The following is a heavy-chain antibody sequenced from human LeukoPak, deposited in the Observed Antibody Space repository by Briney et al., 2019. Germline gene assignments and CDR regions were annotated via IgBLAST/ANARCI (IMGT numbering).Heavy chain of an antibody. CDR1: GFALTAAW. J-gene: IGHJ4*02. CDR2: ITQNRSEK. CDR3: ARDWGGYDDC. D-gene: IGHD5-12*01. V-gene: IGHV3-7*01. Sequence: GALRLSFVASGFALTAAWMSWVREAPGQGLEWVANITQNRSEKYSVDSVKGRFIISRDDAKNPLYLQMNSLRAEDTAIYSCARDWGGYDDCWGQGTLVTVSS.